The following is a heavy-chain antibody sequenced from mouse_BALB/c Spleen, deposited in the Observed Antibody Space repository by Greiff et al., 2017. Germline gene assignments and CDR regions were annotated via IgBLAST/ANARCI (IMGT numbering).Heavy chain of an antibody. CDR2: IDPETGGT. Sequence: VQLQESGAELVRPGASVTLSCKASGYTFTDYEMHWVKQTPVHGLEWIGAIDPETGGTAYNQKFKGKATLTADKSSSTAYMELRSLTSEDSAVYYCTYYYGSRGDYWGQGTTLTVSS. V-gene: IGHV1-15*01. CDR1: GYTFTDYE. J-gene: IGHJ2*01. D-gene: IGHD1-1*01. CDR3: TYYYGSRGDY.